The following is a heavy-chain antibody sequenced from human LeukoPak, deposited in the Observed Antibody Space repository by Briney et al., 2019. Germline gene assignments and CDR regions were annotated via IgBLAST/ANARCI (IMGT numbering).Heavy chain of an antibody. V-gene: IGHV1-2*02. D-gene: IGHD5-18*01. CDR2: INPNTGGT. Sequence: GASVKVSCKASGYSFTGYYMHWVRQAPGQGLEWMGWINPNTGGTNYAQKFQGRVTMTRDTSISTAYMELSRLRSDDAAVYYCARDGDTELWFYYWGQGTLVTVSS. CDR3: ARDGDTELWFYY. CDR1: GYSFTGYY. J-gene: IGHJ4*02.